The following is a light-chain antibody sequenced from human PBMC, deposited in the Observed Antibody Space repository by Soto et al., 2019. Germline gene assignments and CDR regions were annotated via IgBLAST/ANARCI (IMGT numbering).Light chain of an antibody. J-gene: IGKJ1*01. V-gene: IGKV3-15*01. CDR2: GAS. Sequence: EIVKTQSPATLSVSLGARAKISCRASRGISSNLAWYQQKPGQAPRLLIYGASTRATGIPARFSGSVSGTEFTPTISSLQSEDFAVYYGHQYKNWPPWTGSQETKVEI. CDR3: HQYKNWPPWT. CDR1: RGISSN.